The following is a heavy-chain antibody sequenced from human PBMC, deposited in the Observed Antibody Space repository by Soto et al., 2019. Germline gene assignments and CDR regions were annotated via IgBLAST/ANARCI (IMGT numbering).Heavy chain of an antibody. Sequence: SETLSLTCAVSGGSISSGGYSWSWIRQPPGKGLEWIGYIYHSGSTYYNPSLKSRVSISVDRSKNQFSLKLSSVTAADTAVYYCARDTHTLPHDSLYYWGQGTLVTVSS. D-gene: IGHD3-22*01. V-gene: IGHV4-30-2*01. CDR1: GGSISSGGYS. J-gene: IGHJ4*02. CDR3: ARDTHTLPHDSLYY. CDR2: IYHSGST.